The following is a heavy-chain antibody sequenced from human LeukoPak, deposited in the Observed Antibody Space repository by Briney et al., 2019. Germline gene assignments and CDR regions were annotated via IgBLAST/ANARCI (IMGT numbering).Heavy chain of an antibody. D-gene: IGHD5-12*01. CDR1: GGSISSSSYY. Sequence: KTSETLSLTCTVSGGSISSSSYYWGWIRQPPGKGLEWIGSIYYSGSTYYNPSLKSRVTISVDTSKNQFSLKLSSVTAADTAVYYCASSVATEGIDYWGQGTLVTVSS. CDR2: IYYSGST. V-gene: IGHV4-39*07. J-gene: IGHJ4*02. CDR3: ASSVATEGIDY.